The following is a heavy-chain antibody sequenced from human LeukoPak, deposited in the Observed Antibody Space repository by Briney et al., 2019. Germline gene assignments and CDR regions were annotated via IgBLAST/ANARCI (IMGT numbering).Heavy chain of an antibody. V-gene: IGHV3-23*01. D-gene: IGHD3-10*01. CDR1: GFTFSHYA. J-gene: IGHJ4*02. CDR2: ISGGGDGV. Sequence: GGSLRLSCAASGFTFSHYAMAWVRQAPGKGLEWVSTISGGGDGVHYADSVKGRFTISRDNSKNTLYLQMDSLRAEDTAVYYCAKDVGVVMFDYWGQGTQVTVSS. CDR3: AKDVGVVMFDY.